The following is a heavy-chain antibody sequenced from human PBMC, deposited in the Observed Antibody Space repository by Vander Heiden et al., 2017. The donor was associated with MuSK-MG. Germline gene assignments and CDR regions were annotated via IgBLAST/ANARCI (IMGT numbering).Heavy chain of an antibody. CDR1: GGSISSTSYY. Sequence: QLQLQESGPGLVKPSETLSLTCTVSGGSISSTSYYWGWFRQPPGKGLEWIGSIYYSGNTYYNSSLKSRVTISVDTSKNQFSLKLSSVTAADTAVYYCARLSPYGSSPDYWGQGTLVTVSS. V-gene: IGHV4-39*01. CDR2: IYYSGNT. CDR3: ARLSPYGSSPDY. D-gene: IGHD3-10*01. J-gene: IGHJ4*02.